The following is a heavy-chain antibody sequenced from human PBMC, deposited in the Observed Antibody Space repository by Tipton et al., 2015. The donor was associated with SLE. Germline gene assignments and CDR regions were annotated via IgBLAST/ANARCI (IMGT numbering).Heavy chain of an antibody. CDR1: GGSISSYY. V-gene: IGHV4-59*12. Sequence: TLSLTCTVSGGSISSYYWSWFRQPPGKGLEWIGYIYYSGSTNYNPSLKSRVTISVDTSKNQFSLKLSSVTAADTAVYYCARGPLLDLWGRGTLVTVSS. CDR2: IYYSGST. J-gene: IGHJ2*01. CDR3: ARGPLLDL. D-gene: IGHD5/OR15-5a*01.